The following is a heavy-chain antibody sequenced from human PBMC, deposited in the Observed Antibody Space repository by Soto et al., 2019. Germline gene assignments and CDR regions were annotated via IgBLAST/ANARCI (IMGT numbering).Heavy chain of an antibody. Sequence: SETLSLTCTVSGGSISSYYWNWIRQPPGKGLEWIGYIHYSGSTNYNPSLKSRVTISVDTSKNQFSLKLSSVTAADTAVYYCARHEWEYGSGSPIQGWFDPWGQGTLVTVSS. J-gene: IGHJ5*02. CDR3: ARHEWEYGSGSPIQGWFDP. CDR1: GGSISSYY. D-gene: IGHD3-10*01. CDR2: IHYSGST. V-gene: IGHV4-59*08.